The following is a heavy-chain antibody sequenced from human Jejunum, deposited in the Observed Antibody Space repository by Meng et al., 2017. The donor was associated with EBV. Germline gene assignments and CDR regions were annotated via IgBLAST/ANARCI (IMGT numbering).Heavy chain of an antibody. CDR1: FNSVSRCGYS. CDR3: ARSAYFDY. Sequence: LRDAGSGLVKRSEPRSLLLPGSFNSVSRCGYSWERVRQPGGNVIQWSGHTYYSGSAFYNPSLKSRVNYSVDRSKNQFSLYLSALTAADTAVYYCARSAYFDYWGQGTLVTVSS. CDR2: TYYSGSA. V-gene: IGHV4-30-2*01. J-gene: IGHJ4*02.